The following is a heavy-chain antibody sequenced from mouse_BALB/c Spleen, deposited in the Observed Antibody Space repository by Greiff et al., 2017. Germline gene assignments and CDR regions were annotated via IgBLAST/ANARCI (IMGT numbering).Heavy chain of an antibody. Sequence: VKLVESGPGLVAPSQSLSITCTVSGFSLTDYGVSWIRQPPGKGLEWLGVIWGGGSTYYNSALKSRLSISKDNSKSQVFLKMNSLQTDDTAMYYCAKPHYYGSSYWYFDVWGAGTTVTVSS. CDR1: GFSLTDYG. CDR3: AKPHYYGSSYWYFDV. D-gene: IGHD1-1*01. CDR2: IWGGGST. J-gene: IGHJ1*01. V-gene: IGHV2-6-5*01.